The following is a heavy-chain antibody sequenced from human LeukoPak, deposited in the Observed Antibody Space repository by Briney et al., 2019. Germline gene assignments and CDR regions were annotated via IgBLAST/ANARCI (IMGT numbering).Heavy chain of an antibody. Sequence: SETLSLTCAVYGGSFSGYYWSWIRQPPGKGLEWIGEINHSGGTNYNPSLKSRVTISVDTSKNQFSLKLSSVTAADTAVYYCARGLRGVVVVPAAMGKGFDYWGQGTLVTVSS. V-gene: IGHV4-34*01. D-gene: IGHD2-2*01. CDR2: INHSGGT. CDR3: ARGLRGVVVVPAAMGKGFDY. J-gene: IGHJ4*02. CDR1: GGSFSGYY.